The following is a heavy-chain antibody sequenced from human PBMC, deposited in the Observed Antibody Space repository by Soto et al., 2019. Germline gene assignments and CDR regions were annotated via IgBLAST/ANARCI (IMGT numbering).Heavy chain of an antibody. D-gene: IGHD2-21*02. CDR2: MNHTGST. V-gene: IGHV4-34*01. J-gene: IGHJ6*02. CDR1: GGSFSGYY. CDR3: ARDLWGYCGTDCYPLDV. Sequence: SETLSLTCAVYGGSFSGYYWTWIRQPPGTGLEWIGEMNHTGSTNYNPSLKSRVTISVDTSKNQFSLKLNSVTAADTAVYYCARDLWGYCGTDCYPLDVWGQGTTVTVSS.